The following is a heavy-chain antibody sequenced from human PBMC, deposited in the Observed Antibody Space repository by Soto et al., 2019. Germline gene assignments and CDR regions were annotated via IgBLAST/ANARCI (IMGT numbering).Heavy chain of an antibody. D-gene: IGHD3-22*01. J-gene: IGHJ4*02. V-gene: IGHV4-34*01. Sequence: TSETLSLTCAVYGGSFSGYYWSWIRQPPGKGLEWIGEINHSGSTNYNPSLKSRVTISVDTSKNQFSLKLSSVTAADTAVYYCAGVVITAVDYWGQGTLVTVSS. CDR3: AGVVITAVDY. CDR2: INHSGST. CDR1: GGSFSGYY.